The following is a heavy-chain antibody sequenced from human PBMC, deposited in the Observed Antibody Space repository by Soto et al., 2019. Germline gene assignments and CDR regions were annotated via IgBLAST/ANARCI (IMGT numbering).Heavy chain of an antibody. CDR2: ISAYNGNT. D-gene: IGHD6-19*01. V-gene: IGHV1-18*01. Sequence: QVQLVQSGAEVKKPGASVKVSCKASGYTFTSYGISWVRQAPGQGLEWMGWISAYNGNTNYAQKLQGRVTMTTDTSTSTAYIELRSLRSDDTAVYYCARDRTSVAHPPYYCGMDVWGQGTTVTVSS. CDR3: ARDRTSVAHPPYYCGMDV. CDR1: GYTFTSYG. J-gene: IGHJ6*02.